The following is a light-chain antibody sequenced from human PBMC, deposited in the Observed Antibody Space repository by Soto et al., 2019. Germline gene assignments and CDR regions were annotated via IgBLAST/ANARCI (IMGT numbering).Light chain of an antibody. CDR1: PAIASF. CDR3: QQLNGSPWT. J-gene: IGKJ1*01. Sequence: IQLTQSPSSLSASVGDRVTITCRASPAIASFLACYQQKPGTAPKLLIYGASTLQSGVPSRFSGSRSGTDYTLTIASLQPEDFATYYCQQLNGSPWTFGQGTKVEIK. V-gene: IGKV1-9*01. CDR2: GAS.